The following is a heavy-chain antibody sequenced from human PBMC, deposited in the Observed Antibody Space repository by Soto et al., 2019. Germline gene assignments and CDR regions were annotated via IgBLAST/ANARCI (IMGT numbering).Heavy chain of an antibody. V-gene: IGHV3-74*01. CDR3: ARGGTRTTYWGLFYN. D-gene: IGHD1-1*01. CDR1: GFTFSGYW. J-gene: IGHJ4*02. Sequence: EVQLVESGGGLVQPGGSLRLSCAGSGFTFSGYWMHWVRQAPGKGPVWVSRLNPNGTFTTNADSVKGRFTISRDNAKNTVYLQMTSLRADDTAVYYCARGGTRTTYWGLFYNWGQGTLVTVSS. CDR2: LNPNGTFT.